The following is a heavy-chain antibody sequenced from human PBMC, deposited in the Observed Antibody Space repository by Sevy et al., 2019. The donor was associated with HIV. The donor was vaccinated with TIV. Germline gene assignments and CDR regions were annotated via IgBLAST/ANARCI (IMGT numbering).Heavy chain of an antibody. Sequence: ASVKVSCKASGGIFRSNAISWVRQAPGQGLEWVGGIIAVFGTTYYAQKFQGRVTLIADESTGTVHMELRSLRSEDTAVYYCATSGYSYGDYYFDYWGQGTLVTVSS. D-gene: IGHD5-18*01. V-gene: IGHV1-69*13. CDR3: ATSGYSYGDYYFDY. J-gene: IGHJ4*02. CDR2: IIAVFGTT. CDR1: GGIFRSNA.